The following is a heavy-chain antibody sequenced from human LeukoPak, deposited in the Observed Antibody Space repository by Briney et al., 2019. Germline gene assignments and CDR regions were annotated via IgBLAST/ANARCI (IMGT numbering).Heavy chain of an antibody. D-gene: IGHD2-2*01. Sequence: PGGSLRLSCAASGFTFSSYAMHWVRQAPGKGLEWVAVISYDGSNKYYADSVKGRFTISRDNSKNTLYLQMNSLRAEDTAIYYCARGHQPWGQGTLVTVSS. CDR1: GFTFSSYA. V-gene: IGHV3-30*04. CDR3: ARGHQP. CDR2: ISYDGSNK. J-gene: IGHJ5*02.